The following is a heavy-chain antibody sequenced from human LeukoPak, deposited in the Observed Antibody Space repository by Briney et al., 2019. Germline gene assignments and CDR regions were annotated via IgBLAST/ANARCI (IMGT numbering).Heavy chain of an antibody. CDR1: GFTFGSYG. CDR2: ITPNADRT. Sequence: GGSLRLSCAASGFTFGSYGMSWVRQAPGKGLEWISFITPNADRTSYADSVEGRFTISRDNPRNTLYMQMNSLRDEDTAVYYCAIMHGYYDGSGYWVQWGQGTLVTVSS. J-gene: IGHJ1*01. V-gene: IGHV3-23*01. D-gene: IGHD3-22*01. CDR3: AIMHGYYDGSGYWVQ.